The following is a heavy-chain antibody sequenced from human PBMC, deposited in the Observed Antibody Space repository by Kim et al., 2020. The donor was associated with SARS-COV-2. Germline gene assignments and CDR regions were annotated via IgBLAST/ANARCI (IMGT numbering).Heavy chain of an antibody. CDR3: ARAGVRGVITDYYGMDV. D-gene: IGHD3-10*01. CDR2: ISSSSSYI. CDR1: GFTFSSYS. V-gene: IGHV3-21*04. J-gene: IGHJ6*02. Sequence: GGSLRLSCAASGFTFSSYSMNWVRQAPGKGLEWVSSISSSSSYIYYADSVKGRFTISRDNAKNSLYLQMNSLRAEDTAVYYCARAGVRGVITDYYGMDVWGQGTTVTVSS.